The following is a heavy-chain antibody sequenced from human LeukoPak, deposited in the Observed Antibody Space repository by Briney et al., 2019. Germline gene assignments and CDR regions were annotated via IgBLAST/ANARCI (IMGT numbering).Heavy chain of an antibody. J-gene: IGHJ4*02. Sequence: ASVKVSCKASGYTFTGYYMQWVRQAPGQGLEWMGWINHNGGATNYAQKFQGRVTMTRDTSISTAYMELSSLRSDDTAVYYCARDGFAGYWGQGTLVTVSS. CDR3: ARDGFAGY. CDR2: INHNGGAT. V-gene: IGHV1-2*02. D-gene: IGHD2-2*03. CDR1: GYTFTGYY.